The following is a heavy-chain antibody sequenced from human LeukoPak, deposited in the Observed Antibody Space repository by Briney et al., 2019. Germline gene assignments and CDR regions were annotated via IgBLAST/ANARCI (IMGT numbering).Heavy chain of an antibody. CDR3: ARSPWIPSTVGDY. J-gene: IGHJ4*02. CDR2: IYSSGST. V-gene: IGHV4-30-4*01. Sequence: SQTLSLTCTVSGGSISSGDYYWSWIRQPPGKGLEWLGYIYSSGSTNYNPSLKTRVTISIDRSKNQFSLKLSSVTAADTAVYYCARSPWIPSTVGDYWGQGALVTVSS. D-gene: IGHD5-18*01. CDR1: GGSISSGDYY.